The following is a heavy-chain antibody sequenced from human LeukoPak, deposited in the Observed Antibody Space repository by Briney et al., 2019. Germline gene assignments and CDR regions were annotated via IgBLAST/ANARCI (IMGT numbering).Heavy chain of an antibody. Sequence: PGGSLRLSCAATGFTFSSYWMHWVRQAPGKGLEWVAVISYDGSNKYYADSVKGRFTISRDNSKNTLYLQMNSLRAEDTAVYYCANHPGDYWGQGTLVTVSS. J-gene: IGHJ4*02. CDR2: ISYDGSNK. CDR1: GFTFSSYW. V-gene: IGHV3-30*18. CDR3: ANHPGDY.